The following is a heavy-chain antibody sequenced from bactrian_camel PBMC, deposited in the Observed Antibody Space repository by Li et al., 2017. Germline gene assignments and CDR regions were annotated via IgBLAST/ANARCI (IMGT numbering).Heavy chain of an antibody. CDR2: IDTGAGTT. J-gene: IGHJ4*01. CDR1: GSMYSSYC. D-gene: IGHD4*01. Sequence: VQLVESGGGSVQAGGSLRLSCTASGSMYSSYCMGWFRQASGKEREGVAAIDTGAGTTYYSDSAKGRFTMSQDSAKNTVYLQMNSLKPEDTAMYYCAVDILICDLIASMSVGGQGTQVTVS. V-gene: IGHV3S40*01. CDR3: AVDILICDLIASMSV.